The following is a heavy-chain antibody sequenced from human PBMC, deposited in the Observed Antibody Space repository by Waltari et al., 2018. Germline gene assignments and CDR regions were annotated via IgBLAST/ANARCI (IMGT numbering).Heavy chain of an antibody. CDR3: ARNPRYDIPD. J-gene: IGHJ4*02. CDR2: MYSGGST. CDR1: GITVSNKY. Sequence: EVQLAESGGGLVQPGGSRRMSGAASGITVSNKYMSWVHQAPGKGLESVSRMYSGGSTQYADSVKRRFTIASDNSKNTLYLQMNSLRVEDPAVYYCARNPRYDIPDWGQGTLVTVSS. V-gene: IGHV3-66*02. D-gene: IGHD3-22*01.